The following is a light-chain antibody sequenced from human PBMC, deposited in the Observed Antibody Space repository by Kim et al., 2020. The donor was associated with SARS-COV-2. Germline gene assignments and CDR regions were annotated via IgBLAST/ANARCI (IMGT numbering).Light chain of an antibody. Sequence: QSITISCTGTSSDVGGYNYVSSYQQHPGKAPKLMIYDVSNRPSGVSNRFSGSKSGNTASLTISGLQAEDEADYYCSSYTSSSTLYVFGTGTKVTVL. CDR2: DVS. CDR3: SSYTSSSTLYV. CDR1: SSDVGGYNY. J-gene: IGLJ1*01. V-gene: IGLV2-14*03.